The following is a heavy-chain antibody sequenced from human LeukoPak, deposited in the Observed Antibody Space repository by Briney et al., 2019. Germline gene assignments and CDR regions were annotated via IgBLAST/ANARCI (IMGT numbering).Heavy chain of an antibody. D-gene: IGHD3/OR15-3a*01. CDR2: ISYDGSNK. V-gene: IGHV3-30*18. CDR1: GFTFSSYG. Sequence: PGGSLRLSCAASGFTFSSYGMHWVRQAPGKGLEWVAVISYDGSNKYYADSVKGRFTISRDNSNNTLYLQMNSLRAEDTAVYYCAKGDWATDYWGQGTLVTVSS. J-gene: IGHJ4*02. CDR3: AKGDWATDY.